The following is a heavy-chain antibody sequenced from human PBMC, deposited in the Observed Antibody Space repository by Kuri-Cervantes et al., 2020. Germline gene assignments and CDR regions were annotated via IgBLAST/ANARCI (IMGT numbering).Heavy chain of an antibody. CDR2: ISYDGSNK. V-gene: IGHV3-30*18. J-gene: IGHJ4*02. Sequence: LSLTCAASGFTFSSYGMHWVRQAPGKGLEWVAVISYDGSNKYYADSVKGRFTISRDNSKNTLYLQMNSLRAEDTAVYYCAKDRRDYDYVWGSIYWGQGTLVTVSS. D-gene: IGHD3-16*01. CDR1: GFTFSSYG. CDR3: AKDRRDYDYVWGSIY.